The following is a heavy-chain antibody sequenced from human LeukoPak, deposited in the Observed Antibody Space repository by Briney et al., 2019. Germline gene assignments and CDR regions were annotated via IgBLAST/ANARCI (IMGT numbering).Heavy chain of an antibody. Sequence: PGGSLRLSCAASGFAVNSNYMSWVRRAPGKGLEWVSGFYAGGNTYYADSVKGRFTISRHNSRNTVYLQMNSLRTEDTAVYYCARDGTRGSSLGNAFDIWGQGTMVSVSS. CDR1: GFAVNSNY. CDR3: ARDGTRGSSLGNAFDI. J-gene: IGHJ3*02. D-gene: IGHD6-13*01. V-gene: IGHV3-53*04. CDR2: FYAGGNT.